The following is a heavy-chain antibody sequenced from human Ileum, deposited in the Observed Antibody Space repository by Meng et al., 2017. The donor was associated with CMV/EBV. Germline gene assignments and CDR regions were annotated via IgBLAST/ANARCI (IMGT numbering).Heavy chain of an antibody. CDR1: GYTFTGYY. Sequence: ASVKVSCKASGYTFTGYYMHWVRQAPGQGLEWMGWINPNTGGTNYAQKFQGRVTLTWVTSITTAYMELSSLRSDDTAIYYCLSGSCSSSCYHGHSFDMWGQGAMVTVSS. CDR2: INPNTGGT. CDR3: LSGSCSSSCYHGHSFDM. V-gene: IGHV1-2*02. D-gene: IGHD2-2*01. J-gene: IGHJ3*02.